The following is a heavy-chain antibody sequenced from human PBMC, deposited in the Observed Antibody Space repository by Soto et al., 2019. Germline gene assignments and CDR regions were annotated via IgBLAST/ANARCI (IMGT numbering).Heavy chain of an antibody. CDR2: IWYDGSNK. D-gene: IGHD3-10*01. Sequence: QVPLVESGGGVVQPGRSLRLSCAASGFTFSRYGMHWVRQAPGKGLEWVAVIWYDGSNKYYADSVKGRFTISRDNFKNTLFLQMNSLRAEDTAVFYCARANYGSGSNYYYGMDVWGQGTTVTVSS. CDR3: ARANYGSGSNYYYGMDV. V-gene: IGHV3-33*01. CDR1: GFTFSRYG. J-gene: IGHJ6*02.